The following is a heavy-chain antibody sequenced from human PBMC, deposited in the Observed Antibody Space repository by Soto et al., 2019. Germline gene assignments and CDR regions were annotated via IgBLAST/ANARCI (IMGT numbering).Heavy chain of an antibody. J-gene: IGHJ3*02. V-gene: IGHV3-21*01. D-gene: IGHD6-13*01. CDR2: ISSISSYI. Sequence: GGSLRLSCAASGFTFSSYSMNWVRQAPGKGLEWVSSISSISSYIYYADSVKGRFTISRDNAKNSLYLQMNSLRAEDTAVYYCARSQKYSSSWYAFDIWGQGTMVTVSS. CDR3: ARSQKYSSSWYAFDI. CDR1: GFTFSSYS.